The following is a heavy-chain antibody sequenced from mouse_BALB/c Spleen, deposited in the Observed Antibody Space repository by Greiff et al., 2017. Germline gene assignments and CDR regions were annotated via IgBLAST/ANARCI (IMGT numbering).Heavy chain of an antibody. CDR3: ARRTGYYVFAY. V-gene: IGHV1-54*01. CDR1: GYAFTNYL. J-gene: IGHJ3*01. D-gene: IGHD2-3*01. Sequence: VQLQQSGAELVRPGTSVKVSCKASGYAFTNYLIEWVKQRPGQGLEWIGVINPGSGGTNYNEKFKGKATLTADKSSSTAYMQLSSLTSDDSAVYFCARRTGYYVFAYWGQGTLVTVSA. CDR2: INPGSGGT.